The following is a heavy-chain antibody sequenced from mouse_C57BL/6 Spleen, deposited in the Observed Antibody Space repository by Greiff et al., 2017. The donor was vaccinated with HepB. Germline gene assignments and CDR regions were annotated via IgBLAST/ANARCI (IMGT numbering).Heavy chain of an antibody. Sequence: EVKLMESGPVLVKPGASVKMSCKASGYTFADYYMNWVKQSHGKSLEWIGVINPYNGGTSYNQKFKGKATLTVDKSSSTAYMELNSLTSEDSAVYYCARTLLTGTGAWFAYWGQGTLVTVSA. CDR3: ARTLLTGTGAWFAY. J-gene: IGHJ3*01. D-gene: IGHD4-1*01. V-gene: IGHV1-19*01. CDR2: INPYNGGT. CDR1: GYTFADYY.